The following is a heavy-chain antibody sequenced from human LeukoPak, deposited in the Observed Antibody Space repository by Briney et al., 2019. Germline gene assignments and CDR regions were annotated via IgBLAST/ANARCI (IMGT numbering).Heavy chain of an antibody. CDR2: ISSSGSTI. D-gene: IGHD2-2*01. CDR3: ASAGIVVVPAATPPGY. CDR1: GFTFSDYY. V-gene: IGHV3-11*04. Sequence: GGSLRLSCAASGFTFSDYYMSWIRQAPGKGLEWVSYISSSGSTIYYADSVKGRFTISRDNAKNSLYLQMNSLRAEDTAVYYCASAGIVVVPAATPPGYWGQGTLVTVSS. J-gene: IGHJ4*02.